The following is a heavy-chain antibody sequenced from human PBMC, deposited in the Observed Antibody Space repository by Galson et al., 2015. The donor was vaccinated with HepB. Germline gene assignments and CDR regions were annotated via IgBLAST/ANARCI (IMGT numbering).Heavy chain of an antibody. J-gene: IGHJ4*02. CDR3: ARGRCSGAACYFFDY. CDR2: IHAHGGGA. Sequence: SGYTFSDYYVHWVRQAPGQGLEWMGRIHAHGGGANSAQQFQGRVTMTRDTSISTVYMELSRLTSDDTAVYYCARGRCSGAACYFFDYWGQGTLVTATS. CDR1: GYTFSDYY. V-gene: IGHV1-2*06. D-gene: IGHD2-15*01.